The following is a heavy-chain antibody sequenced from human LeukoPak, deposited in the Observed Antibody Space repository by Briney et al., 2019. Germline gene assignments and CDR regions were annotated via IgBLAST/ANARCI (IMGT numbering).Heavy chain of an antibody. Sequence: GASVKVSCKASGYTFTSYDINWVRQATGQGLEWMGWMNPNSGNTGYAQKFQGRVTMTRNTSISTAYMELNSLKTEDTAVYYCTRHETGPTTLINYYYYMDVWGKGTTVTVSS. CDR3: TRHETGPTTLINYYYYMDV. D-gene: IGHD1-14*01. J-gene: IGHJ6*03. CDR2: MNPNSGNT. V-gene: IGHV1-8*01. CDR1: GYTFTSYD.